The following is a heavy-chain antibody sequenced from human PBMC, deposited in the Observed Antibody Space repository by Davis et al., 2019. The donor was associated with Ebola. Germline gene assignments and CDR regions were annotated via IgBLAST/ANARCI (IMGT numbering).Heavy chain of an antibody. Sequence: SVKVSCKASGGTFSSYAISWVRQAPGQGLEWMGGIIPIFDTANYAQKFQGRVTITADESTSTAYMELSSLRSEDTAVYYRARGEWELLGARFDPWGQGTLGTVSS. D-gene: IGHD1-26*01. CDR2: IIPIFDTA. J-gene: IGHJ5*02. V-gene: IGHV1-69*13. CDR1: GGTFSSYA. CDR3: ARGEWELLGARFDP.